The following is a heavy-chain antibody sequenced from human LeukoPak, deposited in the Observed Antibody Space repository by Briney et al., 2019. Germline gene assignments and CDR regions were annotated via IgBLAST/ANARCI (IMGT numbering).Heavy chain of an antibody. CDR1: GHTSTNFD. Sequence: ASVTVSCKASGHTSTNFDINWERQANGQGIEWMGWMNLNSGKTGYRQEFQGRVTMTTNTPISTAYMELSSLRSEDTAVYYCGREYAMDVWGRGTAVSVSS. V-gene: IGHV1-8*01. J-gene: IGHJ6*02. CDR2: MNLNSGKT. CDR3: GREYAMDV.